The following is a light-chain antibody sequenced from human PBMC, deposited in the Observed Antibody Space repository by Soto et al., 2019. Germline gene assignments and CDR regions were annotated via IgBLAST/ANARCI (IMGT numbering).Light chain of an antibody. V-gene: IGKV3-20*01. CDR3: QQYDTSPRT. CDR1: QSVSSSY. J-gene: IGKJ2*01. CDR2: GAS. Sequence: EIVLTQSPATLSLSPGERATLSCRASQSVSSSYLAWYQQKPGQAPRLLIYGASNRATGIPARFSGSGSGTDFTLTISRLEAEDFAVYYCQQYDTSPRTFGQGTKLDIK.